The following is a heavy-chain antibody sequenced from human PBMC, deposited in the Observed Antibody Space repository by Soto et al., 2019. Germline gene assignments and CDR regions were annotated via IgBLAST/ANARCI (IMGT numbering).Heavy chain of an antibody. J-gene: IGHJ4*02. Sequence: VQLVESGGGSVQPGGSLRLSCVAAGFTFSNYAMSWVRQAPGKGLQWVSTIIGSGGSEYYGDSVKGRFTISRDNFKDTLFLQLNGLRAEDTAVYYCAKDRFRSGYTCGSFDYWGQGALVTVSA. CDR3: AKDRFRSGYTCGSFDY. CDR1: GFTFSNYA. D-gene: IGHD5-18*01. CDR2: IIGSGGSE. V-gene: IGHV3-23*04.